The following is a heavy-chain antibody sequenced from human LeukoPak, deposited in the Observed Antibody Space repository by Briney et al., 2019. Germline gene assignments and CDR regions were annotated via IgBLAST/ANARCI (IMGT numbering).Heavy chain of an antibody. Sequence: PSETLSLTCAVYGGSFSGYYWSWIRQPPGKGLEWIGEINHSGSTNYNPSLKSRVTISVDTSKNQFSLKLSSVTAADTAVYYCARGRGSTSCLYFDYWGQGTLVNVSS. D-gene: IGHD2-2*01. CDR1: GGSFSGYY. CDR3: ARGRGSTSCLYFDY. J-gene: IGHJ4*02. CDR2: INHSGST. V-gene: IGHV4-34*01.